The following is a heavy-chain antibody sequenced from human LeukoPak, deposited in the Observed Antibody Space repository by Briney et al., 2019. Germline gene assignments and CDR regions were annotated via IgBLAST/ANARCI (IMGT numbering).Heavy chain of an antibody. Sequence: GGSLSLSCAASGLHLRCYSMKWVRQAPGKGLEWVSSISSSSSDIYYADSVKCRFTISRDNAKNSLYLQMNSLRAEDTAVYYCASHSIGYCSGGSCYSFWGQGTLVTVSS. V-gene: IGHV3-21*01. CDR3: ASHSIGYCSGGSCYSF. D-gene: IGHD2-15*01. CDR1: GLHLRCYS. J-gene: IGHJ4*02. CDR2: ISSSSSDI.